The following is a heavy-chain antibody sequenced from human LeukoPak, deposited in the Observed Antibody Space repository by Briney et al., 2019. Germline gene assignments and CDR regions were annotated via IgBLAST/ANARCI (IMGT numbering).Heavy chain of an antibody. J-gene: IGHJ4*02. CDR3: AGSKQAHYYDTSGYWSSFDY. CDR2: ISSSNTYT. CDR1: GFTFSDYY. V-gene: IGHV3-11*03. Sequence: KTGGSLRLSCAASGFTFSDYYMSWIRQAPGKGLEWVSYISSSNTYTNYADSVKGRFIISRDNAKNSLYLQMNSLGAEDTAVYYCAGSKQAHYYDTSGYWSSFDYWGQGTLVTVSS. D-gene: IGHD3-22*01.